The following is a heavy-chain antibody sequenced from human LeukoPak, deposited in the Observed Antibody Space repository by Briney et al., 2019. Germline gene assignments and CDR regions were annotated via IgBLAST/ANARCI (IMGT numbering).Heavy chain of an antibody. V-gene: IGHV3-7*01. CDR2: IKKDGSEK. J-gene: IGHJ3*02. CDR1: GFTVSSNY. Sequence: GGSLRLSCAASGFTVSSNYMSWVRQAPGKGLEWVANIKKDGSEKYYVDSVKGRFTISRDNAKNSLYLQVNSLRAEDTAVYYCARGDPDISFGVAGEAFDIWDQGTMVTVSS. CDR3: ARGDPDISFGVAGEAFDI. D-gene: IGHD3-3*01.